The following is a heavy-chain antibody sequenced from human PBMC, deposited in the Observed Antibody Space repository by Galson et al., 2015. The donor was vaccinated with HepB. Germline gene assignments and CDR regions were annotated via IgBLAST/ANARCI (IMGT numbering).Heavy chain of an antibody. D-gene: IGHD3-22*01. Sequence: SVKVSCKASGYTFTSYDINWVRQATGQGLEWMGWMNPNSGNTGYAQKFQGRVTMTRNTSISTAYMELSSLRSEDTAVYYCARAPTYYYDSTPRRSQAFDIWGQGTMVTVSS. J-gene: IGHJ3*02. CDR3: ARAPTYYYDSTPRRSQAFDI. CDR2: MNPNSGNT. CDR1: GYTFTSYD. V-gene: IGHV1-8*01.